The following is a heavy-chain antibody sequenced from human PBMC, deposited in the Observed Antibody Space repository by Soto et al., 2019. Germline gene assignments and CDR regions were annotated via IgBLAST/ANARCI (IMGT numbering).Heavy chain of an antibody. CDR3: ARDSSHSTGYYYFDY. D-gene: IGHD6-19*01. CDR2: IWYDGSNQ. CDR1: GFSFNNYG. Sequence: QVQLVESGGGVVQSGRSLRLSCAASGFSFNNYGMHWVRQGPGKGPERMAFIWYDGSNQYYADSVKGRFTISRDNSKNTLYLQMNSLRAQDTAVYYCARDSSHSTGYYYFDYWGQGTLVTVSS. J-gene: IGHJ4*02. V-gene: IGHV3-33*01.